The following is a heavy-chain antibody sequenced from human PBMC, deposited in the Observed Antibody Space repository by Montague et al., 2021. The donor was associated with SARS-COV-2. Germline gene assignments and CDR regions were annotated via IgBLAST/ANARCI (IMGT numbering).Heavy chain of an antibody. CDR3: ARHVTFGGVVVALDY. V-gene: IGHV4-39*01. CDR2: IFYSGTT. D-gene: IGHD3-16*02. Sequence: SETLSLTCTVSGASISSSENSWGWIRQSPGKGLEWCGSIFYSGTTYFNPSLRSRIAISVDTSKNQFSLKVTSVTAADTAVYYCARHVTFGGVVVALDYWGQGHLVSVSS. CDR1: GASISSSENS. J-gene: IGHJ4*02.